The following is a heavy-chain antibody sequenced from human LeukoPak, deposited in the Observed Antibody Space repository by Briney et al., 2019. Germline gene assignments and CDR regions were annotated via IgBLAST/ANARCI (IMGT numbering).Heavy chain of an antibody. CDR3: ARGVGATTPDY. J-gene: IGHJ4*02. CDR2: IYYSGST. Sequence: SETLSLTCSVSDGSINSYYWNWIRRPPGKGLEWIGYIYYSGSTNYNPSLKSRVTISVDTSKNQFSLKLSSVTAADTAVYYCARGVGATTPDYWGQGTLVTVSS. V-gene: IGHV4-59*01. D-gene: IGHD1-26*01. CDR1: DGSINSYY.